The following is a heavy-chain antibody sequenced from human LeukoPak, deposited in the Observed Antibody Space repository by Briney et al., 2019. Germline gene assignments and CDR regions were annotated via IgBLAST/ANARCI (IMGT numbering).Heavy chain of an antibody. CDR2: INPNSGGT. Sequence: GASVKVSCKASGGTFSSYAISWVRQAPGQGLEWMGWINPNSGGTNYAQKFQGRVTMTRDTSISTAYMELSRLRSDDTAVYYCARAGYGSGLWGQGTLVTVSS. CDR3: ARAGYGSGL. J-gene: IGHJ4*02. CDR1: GGTFSSYA. D-gene: IGHD3-10*01. V-gene: IGHV1-2*02.